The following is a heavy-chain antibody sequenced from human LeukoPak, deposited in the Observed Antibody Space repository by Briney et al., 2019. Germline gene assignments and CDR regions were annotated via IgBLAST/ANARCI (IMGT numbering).Heavy chain of an antibody. J-gene: IGHJ4*02. V-gene: IGHV1-18*01. CDR2: ISPYNGNT. CDR3: ARRSAYYYDSSGYYYGPFDY. CDR1: GYTFTTYG. D-gene: IGHD3-22*01. Sequence: GASVKVSCKASGYTFTTYGISSVRQVPEQRLDCIERISPYNGNTNYAQKLQGRVTMTTDTSTRTAYMELRSLRSDDTAVYYCARRSAYYYDSSGYYYGPFDYWGQGTLVTVSS.